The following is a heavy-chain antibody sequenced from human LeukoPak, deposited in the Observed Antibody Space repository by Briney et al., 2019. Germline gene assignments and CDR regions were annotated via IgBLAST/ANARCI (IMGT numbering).Heavy chain of an antibody. D-gene: IGHD2-2*01. CDR1: GFTFSSYA. CDR2: ISYDGSNK. CDR3: ARDQGYCSSTSCSQQWGVLDH. Sequence: GGSLRLSCAASGFTFSSYAMHWVRQAPGKGLEWVAVISYDGSNKYYADSVKGRFTISRDNSKNTLYLQMNSLRAEDTAVYYCARDQGYCSSTSCSQQWGVLDHWGQGTLVTVSS. J-gene: IGHJ4*02. V-gene: IGHV3-30*04.